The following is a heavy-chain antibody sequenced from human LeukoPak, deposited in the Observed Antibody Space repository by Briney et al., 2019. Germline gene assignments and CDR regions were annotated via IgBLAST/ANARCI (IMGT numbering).Heavy chain of an antibody. J-gene: IGHJ4*02. Sequence: GGSLRLSCAASGFTFSSYAMHWVRQAPGKGLEWVAVISYDGSNKYYADSVKGRFTISRDNSKNTLYLQMNSLRAEDTAVYYCARDSGSSFDYWGQGTLVTVSS. V-gene: IGHV3-30-3*01. CDR3: ARDSGSSFDY. CDR2: ISYDGSNK. CDR1: GFTFSSYA. D-gene: IGHD1-26*01.